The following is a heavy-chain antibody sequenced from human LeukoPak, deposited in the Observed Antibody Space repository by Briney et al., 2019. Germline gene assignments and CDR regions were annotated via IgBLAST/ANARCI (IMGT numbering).Heavy chain of an antibody. V-gene: IGHV4-38-2*01. Sequence: SETLSLTCAVSGYSISSGYFWGWIRQPPGKGLEWIGSIYYSGSTYYNPSLKSRVTISVDTSKNQFSLKLSSVTAADTAVYYCARLVLIAVAGNYFDYWGQGTLVTVSS. CDR1: GYSISSGYF. CDR2: IYYSGST. J-gene: IGHJ4*02. CDR3: ARLVLIAVAGNYFDY. D-gene: IGHD6-19*01.